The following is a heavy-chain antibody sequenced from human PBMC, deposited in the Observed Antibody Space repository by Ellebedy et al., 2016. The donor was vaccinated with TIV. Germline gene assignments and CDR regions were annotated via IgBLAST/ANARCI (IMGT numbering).Heavy chain of an antibody. CDR1: GFTFSSYA. CDR3: ARVGVTAYCGGDCYSGWFDP. J-gene: IGHJ5*02. D-gene: IGHD2-21*02. Sequence: GESLKISCAASGFTFSSYAMSWVRQAPGKGLEWVSAISGSGGSTYYADSVKGRFTISRDNSKNTLYLQMNSLRAEDTAVYYCARVGVTAYCGGDCYSGWFDPWGQGTLVTVSS. V-gene: IGHV3-23*01. CDR2: ISGSGGST.